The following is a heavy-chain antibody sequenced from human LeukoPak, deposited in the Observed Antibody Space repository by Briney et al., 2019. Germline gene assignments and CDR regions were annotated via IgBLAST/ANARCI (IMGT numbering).Heavy chain of an antibody. CDR1: GFTFSTYT. Sequence: GGSLRLSCAASGFTFSTYTMNWVRQAPGKGLEWVSSISSRSSYIYYADSVKGRFTISRDNAKNSLYLQMNSLRAEDTAVYYCARGTAGYSSGRIDYWGQGTLVTVSS. CDR3: ARGTAGYSSGRIDY. D-gene: IGHD6-19*01. V-gene: IGHV3-21*01. J-gene: IGHJ4*02. CDR2: ISSRSSYI.